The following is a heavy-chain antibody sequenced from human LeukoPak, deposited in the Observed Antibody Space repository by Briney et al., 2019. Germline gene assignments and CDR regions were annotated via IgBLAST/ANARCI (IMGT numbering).Heavy chain of an antibody. CDR2: IIPIFGTA. Sequence: ASVTVSFKASAGTFSIYAISWVRQAPGQGLEWMGGIIPIFGTANYAQKFQGRVTITADESTSTAYMELSSLRSEDTAVYYCAAAIRRLGELSLLPFDYWGQGTLVTVSS. CDR1: AGTFSIYA. CDR3: AAAIRRLGELSLLPFDY. D-gene: IGHD3-16*02. J-gene: IGHJ4*02. V-gene: IGHV1-69*13.